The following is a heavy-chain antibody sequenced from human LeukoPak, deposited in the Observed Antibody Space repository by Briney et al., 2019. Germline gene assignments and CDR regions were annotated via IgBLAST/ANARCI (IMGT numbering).Heavy chain of an antibody. CDR2: MNPNSGNT. CDR1: AYTFTSYD. V-gene: IGHV1-8*01. J-gene: IGHJ4*02. CDR3: ASNGYSYGTFDY. D-gene: IGHD5-18*01. Sequence: ASVKVSCKASAYTFTSYDINWVRQATGQGLEWMGWMNPNSGNTGYAQKFQGRVTMTRNTSISTAYMELSSLRSEDTAVYYCASNGYSYGTFDYWGQGTLVTVSS.